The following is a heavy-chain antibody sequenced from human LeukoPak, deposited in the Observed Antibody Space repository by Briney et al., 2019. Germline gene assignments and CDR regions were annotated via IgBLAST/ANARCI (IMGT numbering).Heavy chain of an antibody. J-gene: IGHJ4*02. D-gene: IGHD3-10*01. CDR2: SSGSGGST. Sequence: PGGSLRLSCAASGFTFSSYAMSWVRQAPGKGLEWVSASSGSGGSTYYADSVKGRFTISRDNSKNTLYLQMNSLRAEDTAVYYCAKGFGFINAADYWGQGTLVTVSS. CDR1: GFTFSSYA. V-gene: IGHV3-23*01. CDR3: AKGFGFINAADY.